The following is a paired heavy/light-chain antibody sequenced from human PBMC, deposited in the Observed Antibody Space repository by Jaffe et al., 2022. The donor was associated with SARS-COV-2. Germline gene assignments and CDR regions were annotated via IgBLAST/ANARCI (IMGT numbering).Heavy chain of an antibody. CDR2: ISGSGT. CDR1: GFTFSSYA. Sequence: EVQLLESGGGWVQPGGSLRLSCAASGFTFSSYAMSWVRQAPGKGLEWVSAISGSGTYYADSVKGRFTISRDNSKNTLYLQMNSLGAEDTAAYYCAKEDPSIGWVFDYWGQGTLVTVSS. CDR3: AKEDPSIGWVFDY. V-gene: IGHV3-23*01. D-gene: IGHD6-19*01. J-gene: IGHJ4*02.
Light chain of an antibody. CDR3: QQYKNWPKT. V-gene: IGKV3-15*01. Sequence: EIVMTQSPGTLSVSPGERATLSCRASQSVSSNLVWYQQKPGQAPRLLIYGASTRATGIPARFSGSGSGTEFTLTISSLQSEDFAVYYCQQYKNWPKTFGQGTKVEIK. J-gene: IGKJ1*01. CDR1: QSVSSN. CDR2: GAS.